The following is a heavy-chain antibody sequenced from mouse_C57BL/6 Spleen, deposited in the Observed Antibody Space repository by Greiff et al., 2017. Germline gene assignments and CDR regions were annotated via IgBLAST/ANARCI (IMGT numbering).Heavy chain of an antibody. V-gene: IGHV1-55*01. Sequence: VQLQQPGAELVKPGASVKMSCKASGYTFTSYWITWVKQRPGQGLEWIGDIYPGSGSTNYNEKFKSKATLTVDTSSSTAYMQLSSLTSEDSAVYYCAGYYGSSYAGGHFAYWGQGTTLTVSS. J-gene: IGHJ2*01. CDR1: GYTFTSYW. CDR2: IYPGSGST. CDR3: AGYYGSSYAGGHFAY. D-gene: IGHD1-1*01.